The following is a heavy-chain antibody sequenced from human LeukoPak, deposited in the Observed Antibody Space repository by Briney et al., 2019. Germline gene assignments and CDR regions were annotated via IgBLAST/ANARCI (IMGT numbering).Heavy chain of an antibody. V-gene: IGHV3-30*18. CDR2: ILYDGSSK. Sequence: PGGSLRLSCAASRFTFSSYGMHWVRQAPGKGLEWVAGILYDGSSKDYEDSVKGRFTISRDNCKNTLYLQMSSLRSEDTAMYYCANFYYGSGTDPSSVTYWGQGTLVTVSS. J-gene: IGHJ4*02. CDR1: RFTFSSYG. D-gene: IGHD3-10*01. CDR3: ANFYYGSGTDPSSVTY.